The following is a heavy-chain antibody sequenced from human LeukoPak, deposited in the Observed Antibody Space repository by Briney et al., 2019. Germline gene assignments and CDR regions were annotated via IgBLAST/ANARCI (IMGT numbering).Heavy chain of an antibody. CDR2: IYHSGST. J-gene: IGHJ5*02. D-gene: IGHD2-2*01. V-gene: IGHV4-30-2*01. Sequence: SETLSLTCAVSGGSISSGGYSWSWIRQPPGKGLEWIGYIYHSGSTYYNPSLKSRVTISVDRSKNQFSLKLSSVTAADTAVYYCARGPVVPAALSEFDPWGQGTLVTVSS. CDR1: GGSISSGGYS. CDR3: ARGPVVPAALSEFDP.